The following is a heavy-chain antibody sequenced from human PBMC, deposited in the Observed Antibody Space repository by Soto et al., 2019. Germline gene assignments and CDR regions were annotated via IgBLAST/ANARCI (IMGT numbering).Heavy chain of an antibody. CDR2: MYYTGDT. CDR1: GGSISGGGHY. D-gene: IGHD2-21*01. J-gene: IGHJ4*02. V-gene: IGHV4-31*03. CDR3: ASSDPYYFFDY. Sequence: SETLSLTCTVSGGSISGGGHYWGWIRQPPGKGLEWIGFMYYTGDTYYNPSLKSRLSISVDTSMNQFSLELTSVTAADTAVYYCASSDPYYFFDYWGLGTLVTVSS.